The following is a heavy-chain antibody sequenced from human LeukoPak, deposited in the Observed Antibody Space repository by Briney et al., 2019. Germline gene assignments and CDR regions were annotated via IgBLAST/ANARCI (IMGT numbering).Heavy chain of an antibody. Sequence: SETLSLTCAAYGGSFSGYYWSWIRQPPGKGLEWIGEINHSGSTNYNPSLKSRVTISVDTSKNQFSLKLSSVTAADTAVYYCARERLRRPFDYWGQGTLVTVSS. J-gene: IGHJ4*02. CDR2: INHSGST. D-gene: IGHD5-12*01. CDR3: ARERLRRPFDY. CDR1: GGSFSGYY. V-gene: IGHV4-34*01.